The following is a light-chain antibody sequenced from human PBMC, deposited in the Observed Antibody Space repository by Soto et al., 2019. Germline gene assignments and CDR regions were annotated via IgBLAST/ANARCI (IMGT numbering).Light chain of an antibody. Sequence: SVLTQPASVSGSPGQSITISCTGTSSDVGGYNYVSWYQQQSGKAPKLMIHEVSNRPSGVSNRFSGSKYGNTASLTISGLQAEDEADYYCSSYTSSRAYVFGIGTKVTV. CDR3: SSYTSSRAYV. CDR1: SSDVGGYNY. J-gene: IGLJ1*01. CDR2: EVS. V-gene: IGLV2-14*01.